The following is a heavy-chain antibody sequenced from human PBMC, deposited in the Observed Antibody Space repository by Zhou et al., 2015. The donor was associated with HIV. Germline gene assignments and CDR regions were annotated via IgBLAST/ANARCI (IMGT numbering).Heavy chain of an antibody. J-gene: IGHJ3*02. CDR2: ISYDGSNK. CDR3: AKGRWELNAFDI. D-gene: IGHD1-26*01. V-gene: IGHV3-30*18. CDR1: GFTFSSYG. Sequence: QVQLVESGGGVVQPGRSLRLSCAASGFTFSSYGMHWVRQAPGKGLEWVAVISYDGSNKYYTDSVKGRFTISRDNSKNTVYLQMNSLRAEDTAVYYCAKGRWELNAFDIWGQGTSGHRLF.